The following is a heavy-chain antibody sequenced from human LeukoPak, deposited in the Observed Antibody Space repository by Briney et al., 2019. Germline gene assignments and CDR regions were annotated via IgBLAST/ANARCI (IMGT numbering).Heavy chain of an antibody. CDR3: ARVGNVDTAMITHDY. V-gene: IGHV4-34*01. CDR2: INHSGST. CDR1: GGSFSGYY. Sequence: PSETLSLTCAVYGGSFSGYYWSWIRQPPGKGLEWTGEINHSGSTNYNPSLKSRVTISIDTTKKQFSLKVRSVTAADTAVYYCARVGNVDTAMITHDYWGQGTLVTVSS. D-gene: IGHD5-18*01. J-gene: IGHJ4*02.